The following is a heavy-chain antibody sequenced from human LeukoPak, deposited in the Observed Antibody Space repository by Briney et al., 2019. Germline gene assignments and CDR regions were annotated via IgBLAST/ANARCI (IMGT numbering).Heavy chain of an antibody. CDR3: ARWARSYYGSGSYSGMDV. CDR1: GYTFTSYD. J-gene: IGHJ6*02. D-gene: IGHD3-10*01. V-gene: IGHV1-8*01. Sequence: GASVKVSCKASGYTFTSYDINWVRQATEQGLEWMGWMNPNSGNTGYAQKFQGRVTMTRNTSISTAYMELSSLRSEDTAVYYCARWARSYYGSGSYSGMDVWGQGTTVTVSS. CDR2: MNPNSGNT.